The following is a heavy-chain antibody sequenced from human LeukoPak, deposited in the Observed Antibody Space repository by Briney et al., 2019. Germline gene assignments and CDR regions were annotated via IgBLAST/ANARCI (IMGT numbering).Heavy chain of an antibody. D-gene: IGHD2-2*01. CDR3: ARDYCSSTSCLFDY. V-gene: IGHV1-2*06. Sequence: GASVKVSCKASGYTFTGYHMHWVRQAPGQGLEWMGRINPNSGDTNYAQKFQGRVTMTRDTSISIAYMELSRLRSDDTAVYYCARDYCSSTSCLFDYWGQGTLVTVSS. CDR1: GYTFTGYH. CDR2: INPNSGDT. J-gene: IGHJ4*02.